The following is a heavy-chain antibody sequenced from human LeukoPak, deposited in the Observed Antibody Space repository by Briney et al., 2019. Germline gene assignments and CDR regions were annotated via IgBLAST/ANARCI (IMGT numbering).Heavy chain of an antibody. J-gene: IGHJ2*01. CDR3: ARRKGYEWIHYWYFDL. Sequence: SETLSLTCTVSGGSISSSSYYWGWIRQPPGKGLEWIGSIYYSGSTYYNPSLKSRVTISVDTSKNQFSLKLSSVTAADTAVYYCARRKGYEWIHYWYFDLWGCGTLVTVSS. D-gene: IGHD1-1*01. V-gene: IGHV4-39*01. CDR1: GGSISSSSYY. CDR2: IYYSGST.